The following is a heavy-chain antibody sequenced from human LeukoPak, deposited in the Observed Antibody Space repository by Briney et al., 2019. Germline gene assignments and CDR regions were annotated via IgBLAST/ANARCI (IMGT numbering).Heavy chain of an antibody. CDR1: GVSISSYY. CDR2: IYYSGST. V-gene: IGHV4-59*01. J-gene: IGHJ5*02. CDR3: ARFSVAAAGTGWFDP. D-gene: IGHD6-13*01. Sequence: ETLCFTCTVSGVSISSYYWSWIRQPPGKGLELIGYIYYSGSTNYNPSLKSRVAISVDTSKNQLSLKLSSVTAADTAVYYCARFSVAAAGTGWFDPWGRGTLDPVSA.